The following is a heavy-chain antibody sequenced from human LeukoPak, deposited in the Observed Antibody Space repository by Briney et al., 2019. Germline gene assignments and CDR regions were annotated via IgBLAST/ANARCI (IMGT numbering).Heavy chain of an antibody. J-gene: IGHJ4*02. CDR2: IWYDGINE. V-gene: IGHV3-33*01. CDR3: VRDKGSSWGEKYYFDY. Sequence: GGSLRLSCAASGFXFSSSGIHWVRQAPGKGLEWVALIWYDGINEYYADSVKGRFSISRDDSKNTLYLQMNSLRAEDTAVYYCVRDKGSSWGEKYYFDYWGQGTLVTVSS. D-gene: IGHD6-13*01. CDR1: GFXFSSSG.